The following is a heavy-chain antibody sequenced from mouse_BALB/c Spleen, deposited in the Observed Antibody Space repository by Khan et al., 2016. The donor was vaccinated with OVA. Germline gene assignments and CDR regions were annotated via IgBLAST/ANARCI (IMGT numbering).Heavy chain of an antibody. Sequence: VELVESGGGFVKPGGSLKLSCAASGFTFSNYGLSWVRQTPEKRLEWVATISSGGSYTYYPDSVKGRFTISRDNAENTLYLQLSSLRSEDTAMYYCARHCGYYSSGYFDYWGQGTTLTVSS. CDR1: GFTFSNYG. CDR2: ISSGGSYT. CDR3: ARHCGYYSSGYFDY. D-gene: IGHD1-1*01. J-gene: IGHJ2*01. V-gene: IGHV5-9-3*01.